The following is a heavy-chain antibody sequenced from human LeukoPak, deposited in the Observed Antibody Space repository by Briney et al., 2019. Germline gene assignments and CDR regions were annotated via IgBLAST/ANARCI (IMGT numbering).Heavy chain of an antibody. CDR1: GYTFAYRY. V-gene: IGHV1-45*02. D-gene: IGHD5-12*01. CDR3: ASSGGGASGYATLDY. CDR2: ITPFNGST. Sequence: SVKVSCKAPGYTFAYRYLHWVRQAPGQALEWMGWITPFNGSTNYAQKFQDRVTITRDRSMSTAYMELSSLRSEDTAMYYCASSGGGASGYATLDYWGQGTLVTVSS. J-gene: IGHJ4*02.